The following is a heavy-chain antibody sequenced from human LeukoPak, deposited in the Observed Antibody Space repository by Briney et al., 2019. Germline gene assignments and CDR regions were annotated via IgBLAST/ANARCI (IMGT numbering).Heavy chain of an antibody. Sequence: PGGSLRLSCAASGFTFSSYSMNWVRQAPGKGLEWVSSISSSSSYIYYADSVKGRFTISRDNAKNSLYLQMNSLRAGDTAVYYCAREVAERSRVGGYGFDAFDIWGQGTMVTVSS. CDR3: AREVAERSRVGGYGFDAFDI. V-gene: IGHV3-21*01. D-gene: IGHD3-22*01. CDR1: GFTFSSYS. CDR2: ISSSSSYI. J-gene: IGHJ3*02.